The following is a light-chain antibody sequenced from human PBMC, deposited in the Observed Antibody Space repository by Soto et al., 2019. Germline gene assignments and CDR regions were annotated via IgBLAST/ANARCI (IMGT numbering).Light chain of an antibody. CDR2: GAS. CDR1: QIVSNS. Sequence: EIVMTQSPATLSVSPGERATLSCRASQIVSNSLAWYQQRPGQAPRLLIYGASTRATNIPARFSGSESGTEFTLTISSLQSEDFAVYFCQQYNNWPLTFGQGTKV. J-gene: IGKJ1*01. V-gene: IGKV3-15*01. CDR3: QQYNNWPLT.